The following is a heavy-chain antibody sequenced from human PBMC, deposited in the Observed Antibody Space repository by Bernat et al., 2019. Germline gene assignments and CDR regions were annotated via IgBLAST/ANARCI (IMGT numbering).Heavy chain of an antibody. CDR3: ARDVQGVTGTTY. V-gene: IGHV1-3*05. CDR2: INAGNGST. Sequence: QVQLVQSGAEERKPGASVKVSCKASEYTFTTYGIHWVRQAPGQRLEWMGWINAGNGSTFYADSVKGRFTISRDNSKNMLYLQMNSLRAEDTAVYYCARDVQGVTGTTYWGQGTLVTVSS. J-gene: IGHJ4*02. CDR1: EYTFTTYG. D-gene: IGHD1-7*01.